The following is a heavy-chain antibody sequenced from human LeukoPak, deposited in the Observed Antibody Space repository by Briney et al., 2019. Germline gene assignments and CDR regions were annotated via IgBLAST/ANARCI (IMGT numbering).Heavy chain of an antibody. CDR1: GFTVSGNY. CDR3: ARDRGVELKAYGSSGYYKGDAFDI. V-gene: IGHV3-66*01. Sequence: PGGSLRLSCAASGFTVSGNYMSWVRQAPRKGLEWVSVIYSGGNTYFADSVKGRFSISRDNSKNTLYLQMNSLRAEDTAVYYCARDRGVELKAYGSSGYYKGDAFDIWGQGTMVTVSS. CDR2: IYSGGNT. D-gene: IGHD3-22*01. J-gene: IGHJ3*02.